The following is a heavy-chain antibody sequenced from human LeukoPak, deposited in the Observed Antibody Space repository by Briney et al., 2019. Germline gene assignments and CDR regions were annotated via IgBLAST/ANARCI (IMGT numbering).Heavy chain of an antibody. J-gene: IGHJ5*02. CDR1: GFTFSGYW. D-gene: IGHD4-23*01. V-gene: IGHV3-74*01. CDR3: ARDMGPYGGSPGAS. Sequence: PGGSLRLSCAASGFTFSGYWMHWVRQAPGKGLVWVSRVATGGTGPSYADSVKGRFTISRDNAKNTLYLQMNSLSAEDTAVYFCARDMGPYGGSPGASWGQGTLVTVFS. CDR2: VATGGTGP.